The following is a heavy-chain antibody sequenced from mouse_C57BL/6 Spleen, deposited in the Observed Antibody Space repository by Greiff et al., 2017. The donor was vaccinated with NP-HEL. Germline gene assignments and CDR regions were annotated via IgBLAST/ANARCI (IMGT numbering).Heavy chain of an antibody. J-gene: IGHJ3*01. V-gene: IGHV1-39*01. D-gene: IGHD2-5*01. Sequence: VQLQQSGPELVKPGASVKISCKASGYSFTDYNMNWVKQSNGKSLEWIGVINPNYGTTSYNQKFKGKATLPVAQSSSTAYMQLNSLTSEESAVDYCARSTYYSNYDGGFAYWGQGTLVTGSA. CDR1: GYSFTDYN. CDR3: ARSTYYSNYDGGFAY. CDR2: INPNYGTT.